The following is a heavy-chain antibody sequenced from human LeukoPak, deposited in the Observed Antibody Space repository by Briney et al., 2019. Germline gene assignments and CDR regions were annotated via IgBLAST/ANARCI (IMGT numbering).Heavy chain of an antibody. CDR3: ARAGAKSGYGL. CDR1: GFTFSSYA. J-gene: IGHJ4*02. Sequence: PGGSLRLSCAASGFTFSSYAMHWVRQAPGKGLEWVAVISYDGSNKYYADSVKGRFTISRDNAKNTLYLQMNSLRAEDTAVYYCARAGAKSGYGLWGQGTLVTVSS. D-gene: IGHD5-12*01. CDR2: ISYDGSNK. V-gene: IGHV3-30*04.